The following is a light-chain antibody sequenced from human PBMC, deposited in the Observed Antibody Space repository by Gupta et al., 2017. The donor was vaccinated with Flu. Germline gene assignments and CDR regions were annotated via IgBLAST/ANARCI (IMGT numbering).Light chain of an antibody. Sequence: DIVMTQSPDSLAVSLGERATINCKSSQSVLYSSNNKNYLAWYQQKPGQPPKLLIYWASTRESGVPDRFSGSGSGTDFTLTISSLQAEDVAVYYCQQYDSSPLTFGRGTKLEV. J-gene: IGKJ4*01. V-gene: IGKV4-1*01. CDR3: QQYDSSPLT. CDR1: QSVLYSSNNKNY. CDR2: WAS.